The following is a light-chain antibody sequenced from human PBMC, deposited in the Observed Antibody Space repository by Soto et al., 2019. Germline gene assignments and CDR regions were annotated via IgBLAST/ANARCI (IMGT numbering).Light chain of an antibody. CDR2: EDN. V-gene: IGLV6-57*04. CDR1: SGSIATNY. Sequence: NFMLTQPRSVSESPGKTVTISCTPTSGSIATNYVQWHQQRPGTAPRSVIYEDNQRPSGVPDRFSGSVDRSSNSASLTISGLKTEDEADYYCQTYDVDNVIFGGGTKVTVL. J-gene: IGLJ2*01. CDR3: QTYDVDNVI.